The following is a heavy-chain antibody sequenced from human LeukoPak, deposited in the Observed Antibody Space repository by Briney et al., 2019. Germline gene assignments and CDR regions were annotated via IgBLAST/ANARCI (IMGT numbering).Heavy chain of an antibody. CDR1: NYSSISDYY. Sequence: SETLSLTCTVSNYSSISDYYWGWVRQAPGKGLEWIGTIYHSGSTSYNPSLNSRVTISVDTSKNQFSLKLTSVSAADTAAYFCAMRFSHGPFDYWGQGTLVTVSS. CDR3: AMRFSHGPFDY. J-gene: IGHJ4*02. CDR2: IYHSGST. V-gene: IGHV4-38-2*02. D-gene: IGHD3-3*01.